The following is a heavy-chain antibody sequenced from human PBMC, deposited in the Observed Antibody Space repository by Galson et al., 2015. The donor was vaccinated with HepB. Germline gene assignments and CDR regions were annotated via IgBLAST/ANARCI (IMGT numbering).Heavy chain of an antibody. D-gene: IGHD4/OR15-4a*01. Sequence: SVKVSCKASGYTFTRYAMNWVRQAPGQGLEWMGWINTNTGNPTYAQGSTGRFVFSLDTSVSTAYLQISSLKAEDTAVYYCARDAYGTNQRYDMDVWGQGTTVTVSS. CDR2: INTNTGNP. CDR3: ARDAYGTNQRYDMDV. V-gene: IGHV7-4-1*02. J-gene: IGHJ6*02. CDR1: GYTFTRYA.